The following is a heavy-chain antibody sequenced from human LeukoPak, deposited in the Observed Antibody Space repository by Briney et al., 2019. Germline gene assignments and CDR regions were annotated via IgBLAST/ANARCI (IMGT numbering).Heavy chain of an antibody. J-gene: IGHJ4*02. CDR1: GFTFSSYA. Sequence: GGSLTLPCPASGFTFSSYAMTWLRQAPGKGLEWVSSTVANGGRTYYADSVKGRFTISRYDAKNTLFLQMTSLRAEDAALYFCSKDAVAPGSGGDYFDEWGQGTLVTVSS. D-gene: IGHD3-10*01. V-gene: IGHV3-23*01. CDR3: SKDAVAPGSGGDYFDE. CDR2: TVANGGRT.